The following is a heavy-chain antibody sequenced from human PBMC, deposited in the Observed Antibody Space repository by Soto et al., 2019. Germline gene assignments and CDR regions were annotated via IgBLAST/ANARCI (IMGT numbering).Heavy chain of an antibody. V-gene: IGHV1-2*02. D-gene: IGHD1-26*01. CDR3: ARDKLDLLYYYYGMDV. CDR1: GYTFTSYY. Sequence: GDSVKVSCKAFGYTFTSYYMPWVRQAPGQGLEWMGWINPNSGGTSYAQKFQGRVTMTRDTSISTAYMELSRLRSDDTAVYYCARDKLDLLYYYYGMDVWGQGTTVTVSS. J-gene: IGHJ6*02. CDR2: INPNSGGT.